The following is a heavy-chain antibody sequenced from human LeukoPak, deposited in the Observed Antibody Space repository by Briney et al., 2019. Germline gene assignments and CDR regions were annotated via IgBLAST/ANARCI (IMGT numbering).Heavy chain of an antibody. CDR2: INPKSGGT. Sequence: ASVKVSCKASGYTFTGYYMHWVRHAPGQGLEWMGWINPKSGGTNYAQKFQGRVTMTRGTSISTAYMELSRLRSDDTAVYYCARGLRGVAVLRFLGGRGYFGYWGQGTLVTVSS. CDR1: GYTFTGYY. CDR3: ARGLRGVAVLRFLGGRGYFGY. V-gene: IGHV1-2*02. J-gene: IGHJ4*02. D-gene: IGHD3-3*01.